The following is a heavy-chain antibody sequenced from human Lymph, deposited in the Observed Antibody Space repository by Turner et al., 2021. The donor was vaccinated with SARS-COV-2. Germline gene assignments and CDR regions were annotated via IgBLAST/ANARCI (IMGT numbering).Heavy chain of an antibody. D-gene: IGHD4-17*01. CDR2: ISSSSSYI. J-gene: IGHJ4*02. CDR3: ARDIPTTADYFDY. Sequence: EVQLVESGGGLVKPGGSLRHSCAASGFTFSTYSMNWVRQAPGKGLEWSESISSSSSYIYYADSVKGRFTISRDDAKNSLYLQMNSLRAEDTAVYYCARDIPTTADYFDYWGQGTLVTVSS. V-gene: IGHV3-21*01. CDR1: GFTFSTYS.